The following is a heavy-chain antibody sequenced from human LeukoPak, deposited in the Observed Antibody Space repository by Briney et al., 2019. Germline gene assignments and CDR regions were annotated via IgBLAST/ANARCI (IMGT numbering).Heavy chain of an antibody. D-gene: IGHD2-8*02. CDR3: ASKGCTGGNCKHYFDY. CDR1: GFTFSYYW. V-gene: IGHV3-7*03. J-gene: IGHJ4*02. CDR2: IKQDGGEE. Sequence: GGSLRLSCAASGFTFSYYWMSWVRQAPGKGLEWVANIKQDGGEEYYVDSVKGRFTISRDNAKNLLYLQMNSLRAEDTAVYYCASKGCTGGNCKHYFDYWGQGTLVTVAS.